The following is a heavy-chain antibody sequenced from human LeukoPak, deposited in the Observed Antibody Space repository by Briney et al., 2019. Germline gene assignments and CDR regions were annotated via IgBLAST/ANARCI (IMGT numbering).Heavy chain of an antibody. CDR1: GGSISNYY. J-gene: IGHJ4*02. CDR2: MYTTGNT. V-gene: IGHV4-4*07. D-gene: IGHD2-15*01. Sequence: PSETLSLTCTVSGGSISNYYWSWIRQPAGKGLEWIGRMYTTGNTDYSPSLKSRVTMSVDTSKNQFSLRLNSVTAADTAVYYCARGPYCTAGTCYPDYWGQGILVTDSS. CDR3: ARGPYCTAGTCYPDY.